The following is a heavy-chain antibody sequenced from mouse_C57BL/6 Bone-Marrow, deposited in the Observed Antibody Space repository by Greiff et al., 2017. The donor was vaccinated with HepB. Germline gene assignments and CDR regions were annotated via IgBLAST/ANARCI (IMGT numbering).Heavy chain of an antibody. D-gene: IGHD3-2*02. CDR2: INPSNGGT. V-gene: IGHV1-53*01. CDR3: ARCSSGYWYFDV. CDR1: GYTFTSYW. J-gene: IGHJ1*03. Sequence: VQLQQPGTELVKPGASVKLSCKASGYTFTSYWMHWVKQRPGQGLEWIGNINPSNGGTNYNEKFKSKATLTVEKSSSTAYMQLSSLTSEDSAVYYCARCSSGYWYFDVWGTGTTVTVSS.